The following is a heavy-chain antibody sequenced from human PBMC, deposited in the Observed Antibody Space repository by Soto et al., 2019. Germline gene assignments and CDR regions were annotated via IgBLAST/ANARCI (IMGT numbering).Heavy chain of an antibody. CDR3: ARARRSSGRIDTSDI. Sequence: SAPLSLTCTVSGGYIGTYYWSWIRQPPGKGLEWIGYIDYSGSTNCNPSLKSRVTISVDTSKTQFSLKLSSVTAADTAVYYCARARRSSGRIDTSDIWGQGTMVTVSS. D-gene: IGHD1-26*01. J-gene: IGHJ3*02. V-gene: IGHV4-59*01. CDR2: IDYSGST. CDR1: GGYIGTYY.